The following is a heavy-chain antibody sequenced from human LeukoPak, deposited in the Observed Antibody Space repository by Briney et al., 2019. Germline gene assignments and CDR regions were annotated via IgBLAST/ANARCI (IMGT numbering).Heavy chain of an antibody. CDR2: INWDGGST. CDR3: ARSAGSISWYEGYYFDF. J-gene: IGHJ4*02. V-gene: IGHV3-20*04. CDR1: GFTFDDHG. Sequence: GGSLRLSCAASGFTFDDHGMRWVRHVAGKGLEWVSGINWDGGSTGYADSVKGRFTISRDNAKNSLYLQMNSLRAEDTAVYYCARSAGSISWYEGYYFDFWGQGSQVTVSS. D-gene: IGHD6-13*01.